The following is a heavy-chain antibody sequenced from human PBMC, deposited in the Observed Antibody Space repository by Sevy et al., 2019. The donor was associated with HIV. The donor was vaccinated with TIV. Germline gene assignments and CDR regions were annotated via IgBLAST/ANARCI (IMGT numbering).Heavy chain of an antibody. J-gene: IGHJ6*02. CDR1: GGSLSSYY. V-gene: IGHV4-59*13. CDR3: ERDRVLYHYYGMDV. CDR2: IYYSGST. Sequence: PSGTLSLTCTVFGGSLSSYYWSWVRQPPGKGLEWIGYIYYSGSTNYNPSLKSRVTISVDTSKNQLCLKLSSVTAADTAVYYCERDRVLYHYYGMDVWGQGTTVTVSS. D-gene: IGHD1-1*01.